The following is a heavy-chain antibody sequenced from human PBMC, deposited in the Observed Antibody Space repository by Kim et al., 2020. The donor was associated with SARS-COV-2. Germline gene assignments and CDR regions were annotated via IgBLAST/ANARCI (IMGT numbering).Heavy chain of an antibody. J-gene: IGHJ4*02. Sequence: GGSLRLSCAASGFTFSNAWMSWVRQAPGKGLEWVGRIKSKTDGGTTDYAAPVKGRFTISRDDSKNTLYLQMNSLKTEDTAVYYCTTDSFYYGSGRHWGQGTLVTVSS. D-gene: IGHD3-10*01. CDR2: IKSKTDGGTT. V-gene: IGHV3-15*01. CDR3: TTDSFYYGSGRH. CDR1: GFTFSNAW.